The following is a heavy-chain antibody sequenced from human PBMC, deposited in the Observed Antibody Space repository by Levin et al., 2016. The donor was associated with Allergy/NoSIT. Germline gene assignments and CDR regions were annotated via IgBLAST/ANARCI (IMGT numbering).Heavy chain of an antibody. CDR2: VDQTGST. CDR1: AYSISSGYY. D-gene: IGHD5/OR15-5a*01. V-gene: IGHV4-38-2*01. CDR3: ARGMSTPWAAGL. J-gene: IGHJ4*02. Sequence: SETLSLTCAVSAYSISSGYYWGWIRQPPGKGLEWIGNVDQTGSTYYNPSLRRRVTISLDTSKNQFSLKVNSVTAADTAVYYCARGMSTPWAAGLWGQGTLVTVSS.